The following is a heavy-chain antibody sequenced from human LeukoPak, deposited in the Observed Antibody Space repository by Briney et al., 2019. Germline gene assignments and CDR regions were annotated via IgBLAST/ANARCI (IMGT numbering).Heavy chain of an antibody. V-gene: IGHV4-34*01. J-gene: IGHJ3*02. D-gene: IGHD6-13*01. CDR3: ASHRRRIAAAGNRDAFDI. CDR1: GGSFNGDY. Sequence: SETLSLTCAVYGGSFNGDYWSWVRQPPRKGLEWIAEINRSGSTNYNPSLKSRVTISVDTSKNQFSLKLSSVTAADTAVYYCASHRRRIAAAGNRDAFDIWGQGTMVTVSS. CDR2: INRSGST.